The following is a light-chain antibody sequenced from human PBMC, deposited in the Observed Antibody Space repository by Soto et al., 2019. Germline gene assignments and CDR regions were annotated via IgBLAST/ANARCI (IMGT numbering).Light chain of an antibody. Sequence: DIQMTQSPSSLSASVGDRVTITCRASQGISKYLAWYQQKPGKVPKLLIYAASTLQSGVPSRFSGSGSGTDFTLTISSLQPEDVATYYCQKYNSALMTFGKGTKVDIK. V-gene: IGKV1-27*01. CDR2: AAS. CDR1: QGISKY. CDR3: QKYNSALMT. J-gene: IGKJ1*01.